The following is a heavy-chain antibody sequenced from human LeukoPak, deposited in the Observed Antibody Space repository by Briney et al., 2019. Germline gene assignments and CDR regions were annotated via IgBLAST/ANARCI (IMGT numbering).Heavy chain of an antibody. CDR3: ARDASEDSSGYPALYYFDY. V-gene: IGHV3-30*04. J-gene: IGHJ4*02. CDR2: ISHDGSNK. D-gene: IGHD3-22*01. Sequence: GGSLRLSCAASGFTFSSYAMSWVRQAPGKGLEWVAVISHDGSNKYYADSVKGRFTISRDNSKNTLYLQMNSLRAEDTAVYYCARDASEDSSGYPALYYFDYWGQGTLVTVSS. CDR1: GFTFSSYA.